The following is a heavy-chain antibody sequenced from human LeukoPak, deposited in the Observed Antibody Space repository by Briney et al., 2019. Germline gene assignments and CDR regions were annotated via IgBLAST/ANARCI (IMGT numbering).Heavy chain of an antibody. D-gene: IGHD4-11*01. CDR1: GFTVSSNY. CDR3: ARDLRGTGLHGQYYFDY. Sequence: GGSLRLSCAASGFTVSSNYMSWVRQAPGKGLEWVSVIYSGGSTYYADSVKGRFTISRDNSKNTLYLQMNSLRAEDTAVYYCARDLRGTGLHGQYYFDYWGQGTLVTVSS. V-gene: IGHV3-53*01. CDR2: IYSGGST. J-gene: IGHJ4*02.